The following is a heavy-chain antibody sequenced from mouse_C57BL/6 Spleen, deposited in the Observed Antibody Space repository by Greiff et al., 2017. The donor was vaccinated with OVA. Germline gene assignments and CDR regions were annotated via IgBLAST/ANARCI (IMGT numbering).Heavy chain of an antibody. CDR1: GYTFTDYY. CDR3: ARWGGAYFDY. J-gene: IGHJ2*01. CDR2: IYPGSGNT. V-gene: IGHV1-76*01. Sequence: VKLVESGAELVRPGASVKLSCKASGYTFTDYYINWVKQRPGQGLEWIARIYPGSGNTYYNEKFKGKATLTAEKSSSTAYMQLSSLTSEDSAVYFWARWGGAYFDYWGQGTTLTVSS.